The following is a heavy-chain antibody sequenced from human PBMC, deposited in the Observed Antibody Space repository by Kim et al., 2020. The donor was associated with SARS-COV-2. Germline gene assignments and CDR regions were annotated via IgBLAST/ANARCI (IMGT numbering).Heavy chain of an antibody. CDR1: GFTFSSYA. D-gene: IGHD3-3*01. J-gene: IGHJ4*02. V-gene: IGHV3-30*04. CDR3: ARAFGFLEWSVFDY. CDR2: ISYDGSNK. Sequence: GGSLRLSCAASGFTFSSYAMHWVRQAPGKGLEWVAVISYDGSNKYYADSVKGRFTISRDNSKNTLYLQMNSLRAEDTAVYYCARAFGFLEWSVFDYWGQG.